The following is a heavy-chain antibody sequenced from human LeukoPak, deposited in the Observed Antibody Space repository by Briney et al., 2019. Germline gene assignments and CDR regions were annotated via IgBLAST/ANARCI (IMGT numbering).Heavy chain of an antibody. D-gene: IGHD6-13*01. CDR3: ARGWAYWYFDL. J-gene: IGHJ2*01. CDR2: IYYSGST. CDR1: GGSISSYY. V-gene: IGHV4-59*01. Sequence: SKTLSLTCTVSGGSISSYYWSWIRQPPGKGLEWIGYIYYSGSTNYNPSLKGRVTISVDTSKNQFSLKLSSVTAADTAVYYCARGWAYWYFDLWGRGTLVTVSS.